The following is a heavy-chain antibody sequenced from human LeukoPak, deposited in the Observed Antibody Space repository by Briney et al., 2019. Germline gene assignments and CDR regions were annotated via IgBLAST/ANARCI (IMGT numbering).Heavy chain of an antibody. CDR2: IYYGSKWYN. J-gene: IGHJ3*02. CDR1: GDSVSSNSAS. D-gene: IGHD6-19*01. CDR3: AREVDGTGAFDI. V-gene: IGHV6-1*01. Sequence: QTLSLTCAISGDSVSSNSASWNWIRQSPSRVLEWLGMIYYGSKWYNGYAVSVKSRITLSPDTSKNQFSLHLNSVTPEDTAVYYCAREVDGTGAFDIWGQGTMVTVSS.